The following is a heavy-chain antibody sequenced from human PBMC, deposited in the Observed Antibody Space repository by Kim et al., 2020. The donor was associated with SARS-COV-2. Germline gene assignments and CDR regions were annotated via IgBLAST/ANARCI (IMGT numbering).Heavy chain of an antibody. D-gene: IGHD4-4*01. J-gene: IGHJ6*02. CDR3: VRDGGKRLHYAMDV. CDR2: IWHDGTEK. CDR1: RFTFSNYD. V-gene: IGHV3-33*01. Sequence: GGSLRLSCAASRFTFSNYDMHWVRQAPGKGLEWVAVIWHDGTEKYYGESVKGRFNISRDNSKNMLFLQMDSLRADDTAVYYCVRDGGKRLHYAMDVWGQGATVIVSS.